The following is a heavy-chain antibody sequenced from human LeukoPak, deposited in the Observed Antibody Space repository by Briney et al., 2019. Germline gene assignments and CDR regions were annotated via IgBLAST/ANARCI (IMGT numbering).Heavy chain of an antibody. D-gene: IGHD3-3*01. J-gene: IGHJ4*02. CDR3: ARARGYYDFWSGYPWYFDY. Sequence: SEALSLTCAVYGGSFSGYYWSWIRQPPGKGLEWIGYIYYSGSTNYNPSLKSRVTISVDTSKNQFSLKLSSVTAADTAVYYCARARGYYDFWSGYPWYFDYWGQGTLVTVSS. V-gene: IGHV4-59*01. CDR1: GGSFSGYY. CDR2: IYYSGST.